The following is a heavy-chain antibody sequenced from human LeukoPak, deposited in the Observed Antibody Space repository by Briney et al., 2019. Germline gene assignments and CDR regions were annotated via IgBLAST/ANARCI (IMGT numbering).Heavy chain of an antibody. CDR3: AKEGDYYGSGSYRDGFDI. CDR1: GFTFSRYA. Sequence: GRSLRLSCAVSGFTFSRYAMHWVRQAPGKGLDWVALISYDGSQKYFADSVKGRFTISRDSFKNTLYLQMNSLRPEDTAVYYCAKEGDYYGSGSYRDGFDIWGQGTRATVSS. V-gene: IGHV3-30*04. J-gene: IGHJ3*02. D-gene: IGHD3-10*01. CDR2: ISYDGSQK.